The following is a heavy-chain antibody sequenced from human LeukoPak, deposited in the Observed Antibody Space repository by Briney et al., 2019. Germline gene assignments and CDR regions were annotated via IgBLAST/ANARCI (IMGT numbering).Heavy chain of an antibody. V-gene: IGHV4-34*01. Sequence: SETLSLTCAVYGGSFSGYYWSWIRQPPGKGLEWIGEINHSGSTNYNPSLESRVTISVDTSKHQFSLKLSSVTAADPAVYYCASGVMLAAFDIWGQGTMVTVSS. J-gene: IGHJ3*02. CDR1: GGSFSGYY. CDR2: INHSGST. CDR3: ASGVMLAAFDI. D-gene: IGHD3-16*01.